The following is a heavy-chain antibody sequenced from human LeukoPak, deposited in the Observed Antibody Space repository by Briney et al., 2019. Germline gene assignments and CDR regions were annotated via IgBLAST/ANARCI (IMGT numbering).Heavy chain of an antibody. V-gene: IGHV1-18*01. CDR1: GYTFTSQG. CDR2: INPYNGYT. D-gene: IGHD2-2*01. J-gene: IGHJ5*01. CDR3: ARGGYCTGTNCRNWFDS. Sequence: ASVTVSCKASGYTFTSQGINLVRQASGQGREWLGWINPYNGYTNDAQKLQRRVTMTTDTSTSTANMELRSLRSDDTAVYYCARGGYCTGTNCRNWFDSWGQGTLVTVSS.